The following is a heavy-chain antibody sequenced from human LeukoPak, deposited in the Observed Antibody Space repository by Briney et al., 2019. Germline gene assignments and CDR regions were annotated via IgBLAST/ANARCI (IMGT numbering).Heavy chain of an antibody. J-gene: IGHJ4*02. V-gene: IGHV1-69*04. D-gene: IGHD3-3*01. Sequence: PGASVKVSCKASGGTSSSYAISWVRQAPGQGLEWMGRIIPILGIANYAQKFQGRVTITADKSTSTAYMELSSLRSEDTAVYYCACGNYDFWSGYYMMGPVDDYWGQGTLVTVSS. CDR3: ACGNYDFWSGYYMMGPVDDY. CDR1: GGTSSSYA. CDR2: IIPILGIA.